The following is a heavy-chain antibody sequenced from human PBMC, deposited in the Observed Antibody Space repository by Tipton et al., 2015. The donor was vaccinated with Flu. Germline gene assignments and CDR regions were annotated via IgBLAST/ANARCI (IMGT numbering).Heavy chain of an antibody. CDR1: GGSISSYY. D-gene: IGHD5-24*01. V-gene: IGHV4-59*01. CDR3: ARSCERWSCLLSGMDV. J-gene: IGHJ6*02. CDR2: IYYSGST. Sequence: TLSLTCTVSGGSISSYYWSWIRQPPGKGLEWIGYIYYSGSTNYNPSLKSRVTISVDTSKNQFSLKLSSVTAADTAVYYCARSCERWSCLLSGMDVWGQGTTVTVSS.